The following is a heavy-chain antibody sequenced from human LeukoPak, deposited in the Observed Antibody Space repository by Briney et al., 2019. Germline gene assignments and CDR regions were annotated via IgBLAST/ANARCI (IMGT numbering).Heavy chain of an antibody. CDR2: ISSSSSYI. J-gene: IGHJ4*02. D-gene: IGHD3-10*01. V-gene: IGHV3-21*01. CDR1: GFTFSSYS. CDR3: ASGSYGSGSPQTN. Sequence: GGSLRLSCAASGFTFSSYSMNWVRQAPGKGLEWVSSISSSSSYIYYADSVKGRFTISRDNAKNSLYLQMNSLRAEDTAVYYCASGSYGSGSPQTNWGQGTLVTVSS.